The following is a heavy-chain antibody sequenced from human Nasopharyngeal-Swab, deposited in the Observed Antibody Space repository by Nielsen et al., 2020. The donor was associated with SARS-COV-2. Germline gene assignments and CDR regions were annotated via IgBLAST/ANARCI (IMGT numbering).Heavy chain of an antibody. V-gene: IGHV3-74*01. Sequence: GESLKISCAGSGFIFSNYWMHWVRQAPGKGLVWVSRIRGDGSDPSYADSVKGRFTISKDNAKNTMYLQMNSLRADDTAVYYCVRGSSDWRGIDYWGQGTLVTVSS. CDR3: VRGSSDWRGIDY. CDR1: GFIFSNYW. CDR2: IRGDGSDP. D-gene: IGHD6-19*01. J-gene: IGHJ4*02.